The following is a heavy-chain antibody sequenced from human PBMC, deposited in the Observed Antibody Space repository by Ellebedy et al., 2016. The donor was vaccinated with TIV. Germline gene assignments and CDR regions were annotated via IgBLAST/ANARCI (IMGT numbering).Heavy chain of an antibody. V-gene: IGHV2-70*04. D-gene: IGHD5-24*01. J-gene: IGHJ4*02. CDR2: IDGDDDK. CDR1: GFLLSTTGMR. Sequence: SGPTLVKPTQTLTLTCTFSGFLLSTTGMRVSWIRQPPGKALEWLERIDGDDDKFYSTSLKARLTVSKDTSKNQVVLTMTNMDPVETGTYYCARIDRHGYNWGQGTLVTVSS. CDR3: ARIDRHGYN.